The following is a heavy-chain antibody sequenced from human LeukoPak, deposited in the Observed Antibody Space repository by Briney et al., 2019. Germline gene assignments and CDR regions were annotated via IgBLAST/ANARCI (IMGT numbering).Heavy chain of an antibody. J-gene: IGHJ6*04. CDR2: ISYDGSNK. V-gene: IGHV3-30*18. D-gene: IGHD6-13*01. CDR3: AKGGSSWSPRYYYYGMDV. CDR1: GFTFSSYG. Sequence: GGSLRLSCAASGFTFSSYGMHWVRQAPGKGLEWVAVISYDGSNKYYADSVKGRSTISRDNSKNTLYLQINSLRAEDTAVYYCAKGGSSWSPRYYYYGMDVWGKGTTVTVSS.